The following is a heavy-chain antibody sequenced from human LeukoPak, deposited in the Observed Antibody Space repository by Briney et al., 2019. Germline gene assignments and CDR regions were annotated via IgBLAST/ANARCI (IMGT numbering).Heavy chain of an antibody. CDR2: ISSSSSYI. Sequence: GGSLRLSCAASGFTFSSYSMNWVRQAPGKGLEWVSSISSSSSYIYYADSVKGRFTISRDNAKNSLYLQMNSLRAEDTAVYYCARDLYDSSGPDAFDIWGQGTMVTVSS. CDR1: GFTFSSYS. CDR3: ARDLYDSSGPDAFDI. V-gene: IGHV3-21*01. J-gene: IGHJ3*02. D-gene: IGHD3-22*01.